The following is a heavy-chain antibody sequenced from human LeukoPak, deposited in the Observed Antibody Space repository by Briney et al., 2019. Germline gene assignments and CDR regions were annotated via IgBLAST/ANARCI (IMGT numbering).Heavy chain of an antibody. CDR3: ARGQRGHYDFWSGYYTPHYYFDY. D-gene: IGHD3-3*01. CDR2: ISSSGST. CDR1: GDSISSGDYY. V-gene: IGHV4-61*02. Sequence: SETLSLTCTVSGDSISSGDYYWSWIRQPAGKGLEWIGRISSSGSTNYNPSLKSRVTISVDTSKNQFSLKLSSVTAADTAVYYCARGQRGHYDFWSGYYTPHYYFDYWGQGTLVTVSS. J-gene: IGHJ4*02.